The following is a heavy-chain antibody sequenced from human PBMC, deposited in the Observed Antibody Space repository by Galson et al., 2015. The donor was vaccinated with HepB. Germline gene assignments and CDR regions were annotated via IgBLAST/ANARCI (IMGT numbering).Heavy chain of an antibody. D-gene: IGHD3-10*01. J-gene: IGHJ4*02. CDR1: GFTFSNAW. V-gene: IGHV3-15*01. CDR2: IKRNTGGGTS. CDR3: TIIGLGRHNPTDF. Sequence: SLRLSCAVSGFTFSNAWMTWVRQAPGKGLEWVGRIKRNTGGGTSDYAAPVKDRFIISRDDSQATLNLQMTSLTTEDTAMYYCTIIGLGRHNPTDFWGQGTLVTVSS.